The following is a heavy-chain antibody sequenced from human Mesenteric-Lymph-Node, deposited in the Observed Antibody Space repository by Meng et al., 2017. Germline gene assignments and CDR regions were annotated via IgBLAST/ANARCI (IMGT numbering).Heavy chain of an antibody. V-gene: IGHV3-74*01. CDR1: GFTFSDYY. J-gene: IGHJ4*02. D-gene: IGHD1/OR15-1a*01. CDR2: IGPDGTHT. Sequence: GESLKISCAASGFTFSDYYMSWVRQAPGKGLVWVSRIGPDGTHTNYADSVKGRFAISRGNAKNTLYLEMNSLRAEDTAVYYCARVASGNSQGPEGTDYWGQGTLVTVSS. CDR3: ARVASGNSQGPEGTDY.